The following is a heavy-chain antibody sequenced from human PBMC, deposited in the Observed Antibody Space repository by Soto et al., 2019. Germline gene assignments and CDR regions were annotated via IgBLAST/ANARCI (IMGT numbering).Heavy chain of an antibody. D-gene: IGHD6-13*01. V-gene: IGHV4-39*01. CDR1: RGSISSYSFY. CDR3: ARLRPRVAAAGLFDS. CDR2: IFYSGST. Sequence: KTSETLSLTCTVSRGSISSYSFYWGWVRQPPGKGLEWIGTIFYSGSTYYNPSLESRVTMSVDTSKSQFSLRLSSVTAADTAVYFCARLRPRVAAAGLFDSWSQGTLVTVSS. J-gene: IGHJ4*02.